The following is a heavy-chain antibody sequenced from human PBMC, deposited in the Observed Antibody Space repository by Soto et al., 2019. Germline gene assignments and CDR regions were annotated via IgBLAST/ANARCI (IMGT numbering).Heavy chain of an antibody. J-gene: IGHJ5*02. CDR1: GFTFSSYG. CDR3: ARDVSVRLPNRFDP. D-gene: IGHD6-25*01. Sequence: PGGSLRLSCAASGFTFSSYGMHWVRQAPGKGLEWVAVIWYDGSNKYYADSVKGRFTISRDNSKNTLYLQMNSLRAEDTAVYYCARDVSVRLPNRFDPWGQGTLVTVSS. CDR2: IWYDGSNK. V-gene: IGHV3-33*01.